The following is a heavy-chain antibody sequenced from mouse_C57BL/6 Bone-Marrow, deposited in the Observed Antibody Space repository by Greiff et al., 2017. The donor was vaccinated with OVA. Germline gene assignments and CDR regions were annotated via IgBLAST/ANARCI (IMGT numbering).Heavy chain of an antibody. CDR2: INYDGSST. CDR1: GFTFSDYY. Sequence: EVMLVESEGGLVQPGSSMKLSCTASGFTFSDYYMAWVRQVPEKGLEWVANINYDGSSTYYLDSLKSRFIISRDNAKNILYLQMSSLKSEDTATYYCARDTPYRMDYWGQGTSVTVSS. CDR3: ARDTPYRMDY. V-gene: IGHV5-16*01. J-gene: IGHJ4*01. D-gene: IGHD5-5*01.